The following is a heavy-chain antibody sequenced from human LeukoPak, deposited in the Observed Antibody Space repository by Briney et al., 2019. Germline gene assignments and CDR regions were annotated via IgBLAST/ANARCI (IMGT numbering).Heavy chain of an antibody. CDR3: ASDNEDGDCLGS. V-gene: IGHV1-46*01. D-gene: IGHD2-21*02. CDR2: IDPSGDRT. Sequence: ASVKVSCKTSEDTFTNYYLYWVRQAPGQRLEWMGKIDPSGDRTTYEQRFQGRVTMTMDTSTYTVYMELSGLTSEDTAVYYCASDNEDGDCLGSWGQGTLVTVSS. J-gene: IGHJ4*02. CDR1: EDTFTNYY.